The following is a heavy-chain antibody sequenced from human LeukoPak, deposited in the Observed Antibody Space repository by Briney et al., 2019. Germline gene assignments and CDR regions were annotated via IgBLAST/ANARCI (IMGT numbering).Heavy chain of an antibody. CDR2: IVGSGSGT. Sequence: GGSLRLSCAASGFTFSSYGMGWVRQAPGEGLQWLSCIVGSGSGTYYADSVQGRFTISRDNSKNTLYLQMNSLRAEDTAVYYCAKYVLRSVVFWGQGTMVTVSS. CDR1: GFTFSSYG. CDR3: AKYVLRSVVF. V-gene: IGHV3-23*01. J-gene: IGHJ3*01. D-gene: IGHD3-3*01.